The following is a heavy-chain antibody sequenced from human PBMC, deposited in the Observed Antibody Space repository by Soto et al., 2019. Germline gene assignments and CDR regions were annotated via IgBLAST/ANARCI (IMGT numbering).Heavy chain of an antibody. V-gene: IGHV1-2*02. CDR3: PKDVVHRAYYYNYYGMDV. CDR1: GYTFTAYY. CDR2: INPNSGAT. J-gene: IGHJ6*02. Sequence: ASVKVSCKASGYTFTAYYIHWVRQAPGQGLERMGWINPNSGATNYAQKFQGRVTMTRDTSISTAYMEVRTDDTAIYYCPKDVVHRAYYYNYYGMDVWGQGTTVTVSS. D-gene: IGHD2-15*01.